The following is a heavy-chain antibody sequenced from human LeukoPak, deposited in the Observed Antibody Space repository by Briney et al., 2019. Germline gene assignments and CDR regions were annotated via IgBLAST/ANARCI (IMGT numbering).Heavy chain of an antibody. Sequence: GGSLRLSCAASGFTFSSYWRHWFRQAPGKGLGWVSRINSDGSSTSYSDSVKGRFTIPRDNAKNTLYLQMNSLRAEDTAVYYCARDFEDIVVVPAALDRYYDYMDVWGKGTTVTVSS. CDR1: GFTFSSYW. CDR3: ARDFEDIVVVPAALDRYYDYMDV. J-gene: IGHJ6*03. V-gene: IGHV3-74*01. CDR2: INSDGSST. D-gene: IGHD2-2*01.